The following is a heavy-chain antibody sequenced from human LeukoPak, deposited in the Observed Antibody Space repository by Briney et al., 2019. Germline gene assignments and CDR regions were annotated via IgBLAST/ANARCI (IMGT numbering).Heavy chain of an antibody. J-gene: IGHJ4*02. Sequence: SETLSLTCTVSGYSISSGYYWGWIRQPPGKGLEWIGSIYHSGSTYYNPSLKSRVTISVDTSKNQFSLKLSSVTAAGTAVYYCAREKYYDSSGYYADYWGQGTLVTVSS. D-gene: IGHD3-22*01. V-gene: IGHV4-38-2*02. CDR3: AREKYYDSSGYYADY. CDR1: GYSISSGYY. CDR2: IYHSGST.